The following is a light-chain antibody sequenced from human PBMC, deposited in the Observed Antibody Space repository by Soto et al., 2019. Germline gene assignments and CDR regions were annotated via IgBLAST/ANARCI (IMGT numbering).Light chain of an antibody. CDR1: SSDVGGYNY. J-gene: IGLJ1*01. V-gene: IGLV2-14*01. CDR2: DIS. Sequence: SLLTQPASWSRPPGQSITNPRPGTSSDVGGYNYVSWYQQHPGKAPKLMIYDISNRPSGVSNRFSGSKSGNTASLTISGLQAEDEADYYCSSYTSSSTIFGTGTKVTVL. CDR3: SSYTSSSTI.